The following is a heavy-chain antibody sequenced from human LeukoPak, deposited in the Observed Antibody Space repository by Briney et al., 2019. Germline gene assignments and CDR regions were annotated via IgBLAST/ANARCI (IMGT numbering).Heavy chain of an antibody. Sequence: ASVTVSCKASGYTFTGYYMHWVRQAPGQGLEWMGWINPNSGGTNYAQKFQGRVTMTRDTSISTAYMELSRLRSDDTAVYYCARLRHYYDSSGGFDYWGQGTLVTVSS. CDR3: ARLRHYYDSSGGFDY. CDR1: GYTFTGYY. V-gene: IGHV1-2*02. J-gene: IGHJ4*02. D-gene: IGHD3-22*01. CDR2: INPNSGGT.